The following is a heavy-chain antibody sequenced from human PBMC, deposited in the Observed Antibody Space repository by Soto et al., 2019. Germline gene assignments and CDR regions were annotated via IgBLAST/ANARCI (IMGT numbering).Heavy chain of an antibody. V-gene: IGHV3-30*14. D-gene: IGHD4-4*01. J-gene: IGHJ2*01. CDR3: ARPLWIDDYNCASFDL. CDR1: GFTFSSYA. CDR2: ISYDGSNK. Sequence: QVQLVESGGGVVQPGRSLRLSCAASGFTFSSYAMHWVRQAPGKGLEWVAVISYDGSNKYYADSVKGRFTISRDNSKNTLYTHINSLRTEDTAAYYCARPLWIDDYNCASFDLWGRGTLVTVSS.